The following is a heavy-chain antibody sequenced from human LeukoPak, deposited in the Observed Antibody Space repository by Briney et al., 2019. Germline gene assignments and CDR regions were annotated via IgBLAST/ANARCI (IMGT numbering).Heavy chain of an antibody. CDR1: GVTFSNYW. CDR3: ARELSGGSSRHFDY. CDR2: INSDGNIT. Sequence: GGSLRLSCAASGVTFSNYWMHWVRHAPGEGPVWGSRINSDGNITTYADSVKGRFSISRDNAKNALYLQMNSLRAEDTALYYCARELSGGSSRHFDYWGQGTLVTVSS. V-gene: IGHV3-74*01. D-gene: IGHD2-15*01. J-gene: IGHJ4*02.